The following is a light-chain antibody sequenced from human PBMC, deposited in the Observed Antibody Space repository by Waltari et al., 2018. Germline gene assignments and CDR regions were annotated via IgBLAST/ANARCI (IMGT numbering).Light chain of an antibody. J-gene: IGKJ2*01. CDR2: AAS. CDR3: QQSYTAPYT. CDR1: ESIGKY. V-gene: IGKV1-39*01. Sequence: DIQMTQSPSSLSASVGDRITITCRASESIGKYLNWYQQRPGKAPPLLIYAASNLQSGAPSRFSGSGPGTAFTLTISSLRPEDSATYYCQQSYTAPYTFGQGT.